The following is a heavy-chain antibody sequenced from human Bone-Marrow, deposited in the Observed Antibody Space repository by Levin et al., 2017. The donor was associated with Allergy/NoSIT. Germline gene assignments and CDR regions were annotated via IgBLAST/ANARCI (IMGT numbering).Heavy chain of an antibody. Sequence: PGGSLRLSCAVSGSMFSSFVFHWVRQAPGKGLEWVAVISHDETSIIYSDSVKGRFTISKDNSKKTLYLQMNSLRDEDTAVYYCATAGRTSGYADAFEFWGQGTMVTVSS. V-gene: IGHV3-30*04. CDR3: ATAGRTSGYADAFEF. J-gene: IGHJ3*01. D-gene: IGHD3-22*01. CDR1: GSMFSSFV. CDR2: ISHDETSI.